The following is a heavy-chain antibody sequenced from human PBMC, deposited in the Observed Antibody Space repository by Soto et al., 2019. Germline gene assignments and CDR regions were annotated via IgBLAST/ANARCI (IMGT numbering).Heavy chain of an antibody. V-gene: IGHV3-23*01. CDR1: GFTFDSYA. D-gene: IGHD7-27*01. CDR3: VRDLLGSGGHFDY. J-gene: IGHJ4*02. CDR2: ISGGGTST. Sequence: PGGSLRLSCVASGFTFDSYAMNWIRQAPGKGLEWVSVISGGGTSTYYADSVKGRFTVSRDNSGNTVYLQMNSLRAEDTAVYHCVRDLLGSGGHFDYWGQGTLVTVSS.